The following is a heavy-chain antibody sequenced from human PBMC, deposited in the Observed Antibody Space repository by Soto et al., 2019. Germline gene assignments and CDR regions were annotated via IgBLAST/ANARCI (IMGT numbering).Heavy chain of an antibody. V-gene: IGHV3-9*01. CDR1: GFTFDEYV. D-gene: IGHD4-17*01. Sequence: EVQLVESGGGLVQPGRSLRLSCAASGFTFDEYVMYWVRQAPGKGLEWVSSISWNGDTFGYADSVKGRFTISRDNAKNCLYLQMSSLTAEDTALYYCANSRYGDYYFDDWGQGTLVTVSS. J-gene: IGHJ4*02. CDR3: ANSRYGDYYFDD. CDR2: ISWNGDTF.